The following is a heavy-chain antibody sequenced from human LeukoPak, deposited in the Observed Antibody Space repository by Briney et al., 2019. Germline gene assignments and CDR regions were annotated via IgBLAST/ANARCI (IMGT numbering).Heavy chain of an antibody. J-gene: IGHJ4*02. CDR2: ISPSGDIT. CDR1: GFIFSSHG. D-gene: IGHD3-22*01. Sequence: PGGSLRLSCAASGFIFSSHGMNWVRQAPGKGLEWVSGISPSGDITYYADSVKGRFTISRDNSKNTVYLQMDSLRFEDAAVYYCAGENYYDSSGFDYWGQGTRVTVSS. CDR3: AGENYYDSSGFDY. V-gene: IGHV3-23*01.